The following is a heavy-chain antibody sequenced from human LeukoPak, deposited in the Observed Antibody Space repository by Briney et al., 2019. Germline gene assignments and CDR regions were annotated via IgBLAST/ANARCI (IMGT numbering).Heavy chain of an antibody. D-gene: IGHD3-22*01. CDR1: GFTFSSYA. CDR2: INHSGST. V-gene: IGHV4-34*01. CDR3: ARENTANSSGYYSFASAFDI. Sequence: GSLRLSCAASGFTFSSYAMSWFRQPPGKGLEWIGEINHSGSTNYNPSLKSRVTISVDTSKNQFSLKLSSVTAADTAVYYCARENTANSSGYYSFASAFDIWGQGTMVTVSS. J-gene: IGHJ3*02.